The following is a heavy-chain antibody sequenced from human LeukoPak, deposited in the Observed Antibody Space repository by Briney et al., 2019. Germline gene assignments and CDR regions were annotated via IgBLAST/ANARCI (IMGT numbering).Heavy chain of an antibody. CDR3: ARNDPNRRDGYIVFDY. V-gene: IGHV1-2*02. D-gene: IGHD5-24*01. CDR1: GYTFTGYY. J-gene: IGHJ4*02. CDR2: TNPNSGGT. Sequence: ASVKVSCKASGYTFTGYYMHWVRQAPGQGLEWMGWTNPNSGGTNYAQKFQGRVTMTRDTSISTAYMELSRLRSDDTAVYYCARNDPNRRDGYIVFDYWGQGTLVTVSS.